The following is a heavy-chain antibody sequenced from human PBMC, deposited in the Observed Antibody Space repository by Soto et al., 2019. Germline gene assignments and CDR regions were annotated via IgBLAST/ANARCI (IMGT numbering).Heavy chain of an antibody. Sequence: SETLSLTCTVSGGSIISYYWSWIRQPPGKGLEWIGYIYYSGSTNYNPSLKSRVTISVDTSKNQFSLKLSSVTAADTAVYYCARVGRDYYDSSGYYYEEYYFDYWSQGTLVTVS. CDR2: IYYSGST. CDR1: GGSIISYY. V-gene: IGHV4-59*01. CDR3: ARVGRDYYDSSGYYYEEYYFDY. D-gene: IGHD3-22*01. J-gene: IGHJ4*02.